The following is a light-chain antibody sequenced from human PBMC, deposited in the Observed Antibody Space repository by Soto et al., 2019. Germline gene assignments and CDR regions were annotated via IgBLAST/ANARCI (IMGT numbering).Light chain of an antibody. CDR2: GNS. Sequence: QSVLTQPPSVSGAPGQRVTISCTGSSSNIGAGYDVHWYQQLPGTAPKLLIYGNSNRPSGVPDRFSGSKSGTSASLAITGLQADDEADYYGATWDDDLNAAVFGGGTQLTVL. J-gene: IGLJ7*01. V-gene: IGLV1-40*01. CDR3: ATWDDDLNAAV. CDR1: SSNIGAGYD.